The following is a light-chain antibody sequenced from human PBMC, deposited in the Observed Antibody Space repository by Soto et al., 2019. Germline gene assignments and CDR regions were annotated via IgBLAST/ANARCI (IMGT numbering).Light chain of an antibody. CDR3: QQYGSLPRT. CDR1: QSVSNNY. Sequence: EIVSTQSPGTLSLSPGERATLSCRASQSVSNNYLAWYQQKPGQAPRLLIYGASSRATGIPDRFSGSGSGTDFTLTIGRLEPEDFAVYYCQQYGSLPRTFGQGTKVDI. CDR2: GAS. V-gene: IGKV3-20*01. J-gene: IGKJ1*01.